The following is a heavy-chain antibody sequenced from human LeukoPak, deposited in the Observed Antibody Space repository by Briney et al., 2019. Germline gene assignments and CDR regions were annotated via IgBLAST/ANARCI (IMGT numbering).Heavy chain of an antibody. CDR3: NQMDYDILPGYPSVGAFDI. V-gene: IGHV1-69*04. D-gene: IGHD3-9*01. CDR2: IIPILGIA. Sequence: SVKLSCKASGGTVSSYAISWVRQAPGQGLELMGRIIPILGIANYAQKFQGRVTITADKSTSTAYMELSSLRSEDTAVYYCNQMDYDILPGYPSVGAFDIWGQGTMVTVSS. CDR1: GGTVSSYA. J-gene: IGHJ3*02.